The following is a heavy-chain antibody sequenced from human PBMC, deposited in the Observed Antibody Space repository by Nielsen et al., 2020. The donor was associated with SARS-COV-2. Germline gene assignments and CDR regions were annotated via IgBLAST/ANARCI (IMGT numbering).Heavy chain of an antibody. D-gene: IGHD2-15*01. Sequence: WIRQPPGQGLEWEAVISYDGSNKYYADSVKGRFTISRDNSKNTLYLQMNSLRAEDTAVYYCARGDIVVVVAATDYWGQGTLVTVSS. V-gene: IGHV3-30*04. CDR3: ARGDIVVVVAATDY. J-gene: IGHJ4*02. CDR2: ISYDGSNK.